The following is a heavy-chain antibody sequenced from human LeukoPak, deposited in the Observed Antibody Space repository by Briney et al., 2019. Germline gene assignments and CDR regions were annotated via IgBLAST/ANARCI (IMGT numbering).Heavy chain of an antibody. CDR1: GFTVSSNY. CDR2: IYSGGST. CDR3: ATQGIAAAGPGDY. D-gene: IGHD6-13*01. V-gene: IGHV3-66*01. J-gene: IGHJ4*02. Sequence: GGSLRLSCAASGFTVSSNYMSWVRQAPGKGLEWVSVIYSGGSTYYADSVKGRFTISRDNSKNTLYLQMNSLRAEDTAVYYCATQGIAAAGPGDYWGQGTLVTVSS.